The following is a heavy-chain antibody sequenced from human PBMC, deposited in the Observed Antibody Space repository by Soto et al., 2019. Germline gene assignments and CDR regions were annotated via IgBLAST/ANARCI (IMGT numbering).Heavy chain of an antibody. Sequence: EVQLLESGGGLVQPGGSLRLSCAASGFTFSSYAMTWVRQAPGKGREWVSSISGSGDSTYYADSVKGRFTISRDNSRNTLYLQMNSLRAENTAVYYCASQRGYSGYEPFDYWGQGTLVTVSS. D-gene: IGHD5-12*01. CDR2: ISGSGDST. CDR1: GFTFSSYA. J-gene: IGHJ4*02. CDR3: ASQRGYSGYEPFDY. V-gene: IGHV3-23*01.